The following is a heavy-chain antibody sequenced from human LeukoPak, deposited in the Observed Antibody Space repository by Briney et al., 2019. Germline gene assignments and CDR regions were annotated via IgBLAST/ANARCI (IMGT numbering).Heavy chain of an antibody. CDR2: MNPNSGNT. V-gene: IGHV1-8*01. Sequence: GASVKVSCKASGYTFTSYDINWVRQATGQGLEWMGWMNPNSGNTGYAQKFQGRVTMTRNTSISTAYMELSSLRSEDTAVYYCARVVVAAPGGAFDIWGQGTMVTVSS. D-gene: IGHD2-15*01. J-gene: IGHJ3*02. CDR1: GYTFTSYD. CDR3: ARVVVAAPGGAFDI.